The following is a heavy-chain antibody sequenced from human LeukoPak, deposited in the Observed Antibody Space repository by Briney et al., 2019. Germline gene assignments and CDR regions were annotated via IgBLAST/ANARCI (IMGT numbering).Heavy chain of an antibody. CDR2: INEDGTRE. V-gene: IGHV3-7*01. CDR1: GFTFNTYW. CDR3: ARRDTADSHYYWMDV. D-gene: IGHD5-18*01. J-gene: IGHJ6*04. Sequence: GGSLRLSCAASGFTFNTYWMAWVRQAPGKGLEWLANINEDGTREFYVDYVKGRFTISRDNAKNSLYVQMNSLRAEDTAVYYCARRDTADSHYYWMDVWGNGTTVTVSS.